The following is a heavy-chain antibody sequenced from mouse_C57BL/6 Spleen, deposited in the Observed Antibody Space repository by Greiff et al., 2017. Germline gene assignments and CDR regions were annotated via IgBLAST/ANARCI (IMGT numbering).Heavy chain of an antibody. CDR3: ARSGAGTDFDY. D-gene: IGHD4-1*01. CDR2: IYPGGGYT. J-gene: IGHJ2*01. Sequence: VQLQQSGAELVRPGTSVKMSCMASGYTFTNYWIGWAKQRPGHGLEWIGDIYPGGGYTNYNEKFKGKATLTADKSSSTAYMQFSSLTSEDSAIYYCARSGAGTDFDYWGQGTTLTVSS. CDR1: GYTFTNYW. V-gene: IGHV1-63*01.